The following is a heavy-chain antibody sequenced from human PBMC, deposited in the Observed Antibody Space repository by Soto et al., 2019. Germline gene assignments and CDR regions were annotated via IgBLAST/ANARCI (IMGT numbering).Heavy chain of an antibody. V-gene: IGHV1-3*01. CDR1: GYTFTSYA. J-gene: IGHJ4*02. D-gene: IGHD1-7*01. CDR3: ASSSQWAGTTGYYYDY. CDR2: INAGNGNT. Sequence: ASVKVSCKASGYTFTSYAMHWVRQAPGQRLEWMGWINAGNGNTKYSQKFQGRVTITRDTSASTAYMELSSLRSEDTAVYYCASSSQWAGTTGYYYDYWGQGTLVTVSS.